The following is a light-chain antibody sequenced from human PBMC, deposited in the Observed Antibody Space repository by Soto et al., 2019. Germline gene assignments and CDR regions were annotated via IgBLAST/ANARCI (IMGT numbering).Light chain of an antibody. CDR2: DAS. CDR3: QQYENLPPV. Sequence: DIQMTQSPSSLSASVGDRVTITCQASQGINNYLNWYQQKPGKAPKLLIYDASNLEAGVPSRFSVSGSGAEFNFSISSLEPEDVGTYYCQQYENLPPVFGPGTTVEIK. CDR1: QGINNY. V-gene: IGKV1-33*01. J-gene: IGKJ3*01.